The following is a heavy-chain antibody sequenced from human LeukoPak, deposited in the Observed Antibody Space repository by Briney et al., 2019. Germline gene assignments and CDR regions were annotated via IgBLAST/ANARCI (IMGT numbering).Heavy chain of an antibody. D-gene: IGHD1-26*01. J-gene: IGHJ4*02. CDR2: INWNGGST. CDR1: GFTFDDYG. CDR3: ARSPGATTPIYFDY. V-gene: IGHV3-20*04. Sequence: AGSLTLSCAASGFTFDDYGMSWVRQAPGKGLEWVSGINWNGGSTGYADSVKGRFTISRDNAKNSLYLQMNSLSAEDTALYYCARSPGATTPIYFDYWGQGTLVTVSS.